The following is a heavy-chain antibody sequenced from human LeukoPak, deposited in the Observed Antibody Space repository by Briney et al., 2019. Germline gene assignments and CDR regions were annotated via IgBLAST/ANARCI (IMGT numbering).Heavy chain of an antibody. CDR1: GFTFSGYW. J-gene: IGHJ4*02. Sequence: GGSLRLSCAASGFTFSGYWMSWVRQTPEKGLEWVANIKQDGYEKYYVDSVKGRFTISRDNAKNSLYLQMNSLGADDTAIYYCARDGYSYGTGPFDYWGQGTLVTVSS. CDR3: ARDGYSYGTGPFDY. D-gene: IGHD5-18*01. CDR2: IKQDGYEK. V-gene: IGHV3-7*01.